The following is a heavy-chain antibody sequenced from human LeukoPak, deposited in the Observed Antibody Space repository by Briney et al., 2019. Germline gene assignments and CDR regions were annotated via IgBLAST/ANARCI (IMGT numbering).Heavy chain of an antibody. V-gene: IGHV1-18*01. Sequence: ASVKVSCKDSGFCFNSYGIRWLRQAPAQGLAWMGWISVYNRNRRYAQNFEGRVTLTTDRSTSTAYMELRSLRTDDTAMYFCARDGRFEYSHFYHFDYWGQGTRVTVSS. J-gene: IGHJ4*02. CDR1: GFCFNSYG. D-gene: IGHD6-6*01. CDR2: ISVYNRNR. CDR3: ARDGRFEYSHFYHFDY.